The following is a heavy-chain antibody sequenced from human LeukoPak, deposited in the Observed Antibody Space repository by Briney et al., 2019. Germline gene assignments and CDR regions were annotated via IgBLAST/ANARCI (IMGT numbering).Heavy chain of an antibody. CDR3: ATEVYGGATTLPLGY. D-gene: IGHD1-26*01. J-gene: IGHJ4*02. Sequence: GGSLRLSCAASGFTFSSYWMSWVRQAPGKGLEWVANIKQDGSEKYYVDSVKGRFTISRDNAKNSLYLQMNSLRAEDTAVYYCATEVYGGATTLPLGYWGQGTLVTVSS. CDR1: GFTFSSYW. CDR2: IKQDGSEK. V-gene: IGHV3-7*01.